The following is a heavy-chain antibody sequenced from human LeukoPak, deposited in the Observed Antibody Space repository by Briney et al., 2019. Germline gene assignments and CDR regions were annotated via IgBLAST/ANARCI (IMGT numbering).Heavy chain of an antibody. CDR2: IYTSGST. D-gene: IGHD5-18*01. V-gene: IGHV4-61*02. CDR3: ARRGYSYGPFSGSAGGMDV. J-gene: IGHJ6*02. Sequence: SETLSLTCTVSGGSISSGSYYWSWIRQPAGKGLEWIGRIYTSGSTNYNPSLRSRVTISVDTSKNQFSLKLSSVTAADTAVYYCARRGYSYGPFSGSAGGMDVWGQGTTVTVSS. CDR1: GGSISSGSYY.